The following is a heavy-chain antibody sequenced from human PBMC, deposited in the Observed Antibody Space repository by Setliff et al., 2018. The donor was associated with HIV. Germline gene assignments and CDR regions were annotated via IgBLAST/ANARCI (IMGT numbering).Heavy chain of an antibody. D-gene: IGHD6-19*01. CDR3: ARDLVAVANTFYYYYMDV. CDR1: GNTFTGYY. V-gene: IGHV1-2*02. CDR2: INPNSGGT. Sequence: ASVKVSCKASGNTFTGYYMHWVRQAPGQGLEWMGWINPNSGGTNYAQNFQGRVTMTRDTSISTAYMELSRLRSDDTAVYYCARDLVAVANTFYYYYMDVWGKGTTVTVSS. J-gene: IGHJ6*03.